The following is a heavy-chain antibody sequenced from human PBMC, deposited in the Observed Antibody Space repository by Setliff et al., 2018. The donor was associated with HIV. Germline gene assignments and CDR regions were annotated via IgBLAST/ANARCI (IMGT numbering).Heavy chain of an antibody. D-gene: IGHD2-15*01. V-gene: IGHV3-30*02. CDR2: IRYDGSQK. J-gene: IGHJ6*02. Sequence: GESLKISCAAFGFTFSSYGMNWVRQAPGEGLEWVAFIRYDGSQKYYVDSVKGRFTISRDNSKNTLYLQMNSLRVEDTAVYYCAKDVCSGAYCYAYYYYGMDVWGQGTMVTVSS. CDR3: AKDVCSGAYCYAYYYYGMDV. CDR1: GFTFSSYG.